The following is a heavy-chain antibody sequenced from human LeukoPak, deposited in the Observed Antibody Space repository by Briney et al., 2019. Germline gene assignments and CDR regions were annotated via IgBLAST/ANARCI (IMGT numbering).Heavy chain of an antibody. CDR1: GFTFSRYW. CDR2: IKQDGSDK. V-gene: IGHV3-7*01. D-gene: IGHD6-13*01. Sequence: GGSLRLSCAASGFTFSRYWMSWVRQAPGKGLEWVANIKQDGSDKYYVDSVKGRFTISRDNAKNSLYLQMNSLRAEDTALYYCARDWTIAAADAFDVWGRGTMVIVSS. CDR3: ARDWTIAAADAFDV. J-gene: IGHJ3*01.